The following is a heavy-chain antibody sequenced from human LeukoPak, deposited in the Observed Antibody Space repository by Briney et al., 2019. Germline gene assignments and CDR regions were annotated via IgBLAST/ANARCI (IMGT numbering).Heavy chain of an antibody. J-gene: IGHJ4*02. CDR1: GGSISSYY. CDR3: ARGHYDILTGYLFDY. V-gene: IGHV4-59*01. D-gene: IGHD3-9*01. Sequence: SETLSLTCTVSGGSISSYYWSWIRQPPGKGLEWIGYIYYSGSTNYNPSLKSRVTISVDTSKNQFSLKLSSVTAADTAVYYCARGHYDILTGYLFDYWGQGTLVTVSS. CDR2: IYYSGST.